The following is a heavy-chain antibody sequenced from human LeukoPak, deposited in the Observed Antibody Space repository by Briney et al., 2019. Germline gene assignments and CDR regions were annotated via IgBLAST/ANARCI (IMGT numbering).Heavy chain of an antibody. CDR1: GFTFSSYS. J-gene: IGHJ6*04. CDR3: ARGSYYYGSGSTTGDYYYYVMDV. CDR2: ISSSSSYI. D-gene: IGHD3-10*01. V-gene: IGHV3-21*01. Sequence: GGSLRLSCAASGFTFSSYSMNWVRQAPGKGLEWVSSISSSSSYIYYADSVKGRFTISRDNAKNSLYLQMNSLRAEDTAVYYCARGSYYYGSGSTTGDYYYYVMDVWGKGTTVTVSS.